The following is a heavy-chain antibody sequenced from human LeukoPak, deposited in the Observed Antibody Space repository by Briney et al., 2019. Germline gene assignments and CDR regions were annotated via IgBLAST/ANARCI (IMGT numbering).Heavy chain of an antibody. CDR1: GFTFSSYS. V-gene: IGHV3-21*01. CDR3: ARVGAAAVYYFDY. D-gene: IGHD6-13*01. CDR2: ISSSSSYI. J-gene: IGHJ4*02. Sequence: KSGGSLRLSCAASGFTFSSYSMNWVRQAPGKGLEWVSSISSSSSYIYYADSVKGRFTISRDNAKNSLYLQVNSLRAEDTAVYYCARVGAAAVYYFDYWGQGTLVTVSS.